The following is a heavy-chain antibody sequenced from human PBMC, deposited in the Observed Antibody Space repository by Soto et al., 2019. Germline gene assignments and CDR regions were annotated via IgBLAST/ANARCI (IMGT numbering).Heavy chain of an antibody. Sequence: PGGSLRLSCAASGFTFSSYGMHWVRQAPGKGLEWVAVIWYDGSNKYYADSVKGRFTISRDNSKNTLYLQMNSLRAEDTAVYYCARDGSPGIAVAGIDYWGQGTLVTVSS. J-gene: IGHJ4*02. CDR3: ARDGSPGIAVAGIDY. CDR2: IWYDGSNK. V-gene: IGHV3-33*01. CDR1: GFTFSSYG. D-gene: IGHD6-19*01.